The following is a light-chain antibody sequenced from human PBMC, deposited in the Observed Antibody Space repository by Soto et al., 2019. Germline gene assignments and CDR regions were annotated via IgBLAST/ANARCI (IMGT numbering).Light chain of an antibody. Sequence: VLTQPPSVSAAPGQKVTISCSGSNSNIGNNYVSWYQQLPGTAPKLLIYDRSNRPSGIPDRFSGSKSGTSATLDITGLQTGDEADYYCGTWDSSLSAYVFGTGTKVTVL. V-gene: IGLV1-51*01. CDR3: GTWDSSLSAYV. CDR2: DRS. CDR1: NSNIGNNY. J-gene: IGLJ1*01.